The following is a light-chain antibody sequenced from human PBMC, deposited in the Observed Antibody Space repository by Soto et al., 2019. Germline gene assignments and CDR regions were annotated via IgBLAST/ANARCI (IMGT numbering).Light chain of an antibody. CDR1: SSDVGGYNF. CDR3: LSYSSSTSPYV. J-gene: IGLJ1*01. CDR2: DVT. V-gene: IGLV2-14*01. Sequence: QSALTQPASVSGSPGQSITLSCTGTSSDVGGYNFVSWYQQHPGKAPKLMIYDVTHRPSGVSNRFSGSKSGNTASLTISGLQAEDEADYYCLSYSSSTSPYVLGTATKLTVL.